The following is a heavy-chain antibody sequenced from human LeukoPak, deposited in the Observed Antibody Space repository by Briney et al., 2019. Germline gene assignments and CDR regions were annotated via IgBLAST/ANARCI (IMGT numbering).Heavy chain of an antibody. CDR3: ARLRVRGYGYGPWEGPTWLDY. CDR1: SDSIFTSNW. J-gene: IGHJ4*02. CDR2: IFHSGST. Sequence: SETLSLTCTVSSDSIFTSNWWSWVRQPPGKGLEWIGQIFHSGSTNYNPSLKSRVTISVDTSRNQFSLKLSSVTAADTAVYSCARLRVRGYGYGPWEGPTWLDYWGQGTLVTVSS. D-gene: IGHD5-18*01. V-gene: IGHV4-4*02.